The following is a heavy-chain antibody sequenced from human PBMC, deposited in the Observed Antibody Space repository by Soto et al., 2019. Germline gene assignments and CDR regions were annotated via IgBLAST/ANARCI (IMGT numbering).Heavy chain of an antibody. CDR1: GGSFSGYY. CDR3: ARGVGRADDFWSGYYPRYYYSYMDV. V-gene: IGHV4-34*01. Sequence: QVQLQQWGAGLLKPSETLSLTCAVYGGSFSGYYWSWIRQPPGKGLEWIGEITHSGSTNYNPSLTSRVTISVDTSKNQFALKLSSVTAADTAVYYCARGVGRADDFWSGYYPRYYYSYMDVWGKGTTVTVSS. CDR2: ITHSGST. J-gene: IGHJ6*03. D-gene: IGHD3-3*01.